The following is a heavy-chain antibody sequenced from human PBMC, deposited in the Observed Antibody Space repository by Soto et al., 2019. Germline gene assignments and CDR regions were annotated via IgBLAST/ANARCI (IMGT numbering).Heavy chain of an antibody. V-gene: IGHV3-23*01. J-gene: IGHJ4*02. CDR3: AKYRRAFAGGCEYFDY. D-gene: IGHD5-12*01. CDR1: GCTFDTYSMSRFT. CDR2: RSGSGGKA. Sequence: GGSLRLSCVAFGCTFDTYSMSRFTISWVRQAPRKGLGWVASRSGSGGKAYYADPVKGRFTISRDHSNNTLDLQMNSLSAEDTAFYHFAKYRRAFAGGCEYFDYWGQGVLVTVSS.